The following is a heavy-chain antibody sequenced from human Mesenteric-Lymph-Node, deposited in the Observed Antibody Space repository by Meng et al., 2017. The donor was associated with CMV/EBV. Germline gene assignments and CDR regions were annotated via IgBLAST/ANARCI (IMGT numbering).Heavy chain of an antibody. J-gene: IGHJ6*02. CDR1: GGSFSGYY. CDR2: IYYSGST. V-gene: IGHV4-59*12. Sequence: SETLSLTCTVSGGSFSGYYWSWIRQPPGKGLEWIGSIYYSGSTYYNPSLKSRVTISVDTSKNQFSLKLSSVTAADTAVYYCARGPLVVPAANHIAYYYYGMDVWGQGTTVTVSS. CDR3: ARGPLVVPAANHIAYYYYGMDV. D-gene: IGHD2-2*01.